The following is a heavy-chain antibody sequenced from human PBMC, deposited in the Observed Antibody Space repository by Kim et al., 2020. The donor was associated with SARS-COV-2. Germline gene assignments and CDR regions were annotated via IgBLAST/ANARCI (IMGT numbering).Heavy chain of an antibody. V-gene: IGHV4-39*01. Sequence: SETLSLTCTVSGGSISSSSYYWGWIRQPPGKGLEWIGSIYYSGSTYYNPSLKSRVTISVDTSKNQFSLKLSSVTAADTAVYYCASYTARINYWGQGTLVTVSS. J-gene: IGHJ4*02. CDR1: GGSISSSSYY. D-gene: IGHD5-18*01. CDR2: IYYSGST. CDR3: ASYTARINY.